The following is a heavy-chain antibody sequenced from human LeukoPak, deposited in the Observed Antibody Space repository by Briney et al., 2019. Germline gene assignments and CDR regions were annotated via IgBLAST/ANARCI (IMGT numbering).Heavy chain of an antibody. D-gene: IGHD4-17*01. CDR3: ARSEYGDYHTFDY. V-gene: IGHV3-30-3*01. CDR1: GFTFSSYA. CDR2: ISYDGSNK. J-gene: IGHJ4*02. Sequence: GGSLRLSCAASGFTFSSYAMHWVRQAPGKGLEWVAVISYDGSNKYYVDSVKGRFTISRDNSKNTLYLQMNSLRAEDTAVYYCARSEYGDYHTFDYWGQGTLVTVSS.